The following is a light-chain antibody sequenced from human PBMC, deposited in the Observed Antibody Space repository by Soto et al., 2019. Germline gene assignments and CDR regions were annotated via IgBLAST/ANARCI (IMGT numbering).Light chain of an antibody. CDR2: SND. CDR1: SSNIGSNT. CDR3: AAWDDSLNGPYV. Sequence: QSALTQPPSASGTPGQRVTISCSGTSSNIGSNTVNSYQQLPATAPQLLIYSNDQRPSEVPDRFSGSKSGTSASLAMSGLESEDEAEYYCAAWDDSLNGPYVFGAGTKVTVL. V-gene: IGLV1-44*01. J-gene: IGLJ1*01.